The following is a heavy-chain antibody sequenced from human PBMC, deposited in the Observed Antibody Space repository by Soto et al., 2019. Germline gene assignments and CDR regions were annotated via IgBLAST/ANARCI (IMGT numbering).Heavy chain of an antibody. J-gene: IGHJ4*02. CDR1: GFTFSDYY. D-gene: IGHD5-18*01. V-gene: IGHV3-11*01. CDR2: ISSSGSTI. CDR3: AKDPHRYSYGYFDY. Sequence: GGSLRLSCVASGFTFSDYYMSWIRQAPGKGLEWFSYISSSGSTIYYADSVKGRFTISRDNAKNSLYLQMNTLRAEDTAVYYCAKDPHRYSYGYFDYWGQGTLVTVSS.